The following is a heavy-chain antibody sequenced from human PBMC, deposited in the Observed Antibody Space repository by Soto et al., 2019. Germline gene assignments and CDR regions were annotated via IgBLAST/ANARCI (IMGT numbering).Heavy chain of an antibody. Sequence: SVKVSCKASGGTFSSYAISWVRQAPGQGLEWMGGIIPIFGTANYAQKFQGGVTITADESTSTAYMELSSLRSEDTAVYYCARDSGATKDILTGYPQDDAFDIWGQGTMVTVSS. J-gene: IGHJ3*02. D-gene: IGHD3-9*01. CDR3: ARDSGATKDILTGYPQDDAFDI. V-gene: IGHV1-69*13. CDR1: GGTFSSYA. CDR2: IIPIFGTA.